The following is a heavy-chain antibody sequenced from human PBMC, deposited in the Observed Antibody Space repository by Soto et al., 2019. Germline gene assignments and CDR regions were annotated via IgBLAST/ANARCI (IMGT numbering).Heavy chain of an antibody. D-gene: IGHD2-15*01. Sequence: EVQLLESGGGLVQPGGSLRLSCAASGFTFSSYAMSWVRQAPGKGLEWVSAISGSGGSTYYADSVKGRFTISRDNSKNPVYLQMNRLRGEDTAGYYCAKGKPGYCSGGSCYLPIFDYWGQGTLVTVSS. J-gene: IGHJ4*02. CDR2: ISGSGGST. V-gene: IGHV3-23*01. CDR3: AKGKPGYCSGGSCYLPIFDY. CDR1: GFTFSSYA.